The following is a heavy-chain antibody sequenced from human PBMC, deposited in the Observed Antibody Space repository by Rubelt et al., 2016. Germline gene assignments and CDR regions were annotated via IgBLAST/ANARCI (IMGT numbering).Heavy chain of an antibody. D-gene: IGHD1-26*01. CDR3: ARIQGGSYSY. V-gene: IGHV1-46*01. CDR1: GYTFTSYY. Sequence: QVQLVQSGAEVKKPGASVKVSCKASGYTFTSYYMHWVRQAPGQGLEWMGIINPSGGSTSYAKKFRGRVTMTMDTSTSTGYMEVSSLRSEDTAVYYCARIQGGSYSYWGQGTLVTVSS. J-gene: IGHJ4*02. CDR2: INPSGGST.